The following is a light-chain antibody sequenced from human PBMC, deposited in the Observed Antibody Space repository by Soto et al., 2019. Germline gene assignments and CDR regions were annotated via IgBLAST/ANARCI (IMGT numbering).Light chain of an antibody. V-gene: IGKV1-5*03. Sequence: DIPMTQSPSTLSASVGARVTITCRASQNINRWLAWYQQRPGKAPNLLIHKESTLEVGVPSRFSGSASGTEFTLTISSLQPDDCAVYFCLQYNVYPLSFGGGTKVEIK. CDR2: KES. CDR3: LQYNVYPLS. J-gene: IGKJ4*02. CDR1: QNINRW.